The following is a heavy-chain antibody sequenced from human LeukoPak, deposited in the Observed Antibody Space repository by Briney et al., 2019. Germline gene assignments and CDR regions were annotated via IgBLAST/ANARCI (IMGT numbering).Heavy chain of an antibody. CDR1: GDSVSTNSGA. CDR3: AREMVDAFDI. D-gene: IGHD2-8*01. CDR2: TYYRSKWYN. Sequence: SQTLSLTCGISGDSVSTNSGAWNWIRQSPSRGLGWLGRTYYRSKWYNDYAVSVKSRITINPDTSKNQFSLQLNSVTPDDTAVYYCAREMVDAFDIWGQGTLVIVSS. J-gene: IGHJ3*02. V-gene: IGHV6-1*01.